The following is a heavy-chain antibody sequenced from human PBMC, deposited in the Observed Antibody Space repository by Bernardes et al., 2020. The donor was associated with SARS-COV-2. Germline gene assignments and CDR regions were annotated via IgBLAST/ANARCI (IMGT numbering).Heavy chain of an antibody. Sequence: SETLSLTCSVSGGSISSGGYYWSWIRQLPGKGLEWIGYMYYHGNTYYNPSLKSRVSISVDRSKNQFSLKLSSVTAADTAVYYCARDPWGDSVPQNYWYFDLWGRGTLVTVSS. D-gene: IGHD2-21*02. CDR3: ARDPWGDSVPQNYWYFDL. CDR1: GGSISSGGYY. J-gene: IGHJ2*01. CDR2: MYYHGNT. V-gene: IGHV4-31*03.